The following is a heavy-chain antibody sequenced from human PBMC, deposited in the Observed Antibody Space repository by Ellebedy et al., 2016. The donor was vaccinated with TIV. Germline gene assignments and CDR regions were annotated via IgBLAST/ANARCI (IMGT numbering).Heavy chain of an antibody. J-gene: IGHJ4*02. CDR1: GFTFSNYW. Sequence: GESLKISCAASGFTFSNYWMHWVRQDPGKGLVWVSRISPDGTSTTYADSVKGRFTISRDNAKNTLYLQMTSLRADDSAVYFCAGPGGGTTLGYWGQGTLVTVSS. D-gene: IGHD4-17*01. CDR2: ISPDGTST. CDR3: AGPGGGTTLGY. V-gene: IGHV3-74*01.